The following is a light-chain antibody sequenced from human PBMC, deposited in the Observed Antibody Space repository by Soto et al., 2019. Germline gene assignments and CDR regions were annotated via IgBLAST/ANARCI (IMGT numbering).Light chain of an antibody. J-gene: IGKJ1*01. CDR3: QQANSFPRT. CDR1: QAISTW. V-gene: IGKV1D-12*01. Sequence: DIQMTQSPSSVSASVGDRVTITCRASQAISTWLAWYQQKPGKAPKLLIYAASNLQTGVPSRFGGGGSGTDFTLTISSLQPEDFATYSCQQANSFPRTFGKGTKVEIK. CDR2: AAS.